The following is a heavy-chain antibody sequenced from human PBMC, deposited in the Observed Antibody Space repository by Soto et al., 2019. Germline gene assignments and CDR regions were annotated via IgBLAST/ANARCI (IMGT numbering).Heavy chain of an antibody. CDR3: AKDCVATIFGIQDY. V-gene: IGHV3-23*01. Sequence: GSQRLFYAASGFTYSGYAMICVRRAPGKGLELVSAISGSGGSTYYADSVKGRFTISRDNSKNTLYLQMDSLGAEDTAVYYCAKDCVATIFGIQDYWGHGPMVTVGS. CDR2: ISGSGGST. D-gene: IGHD3-3*01. CDR1: GFTYSGYA. J-gene: IGHJ4*01.